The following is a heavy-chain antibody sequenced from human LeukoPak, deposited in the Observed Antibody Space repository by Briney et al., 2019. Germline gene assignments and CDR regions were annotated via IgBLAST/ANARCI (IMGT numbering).Heavy chain of an antibody. Sequence: SQTLSLTCTISGGSISSGGYYWGWIRQPPGKGLEWIGSIYYSGSTYYNPSLKSRVTISVDTSKNQFSLKLSSVTAADTAVYYCARDPDSGGPSLTGYYNAFDIWGQGTMVTVSS. CDR2: IYYSGST. CDR1: GGSISSGGYY. V-gene: IGHV4-39*07. D-gene: IGHD3-9*01. J-gene: IGHJ3*02. CDR3: ARDPDSGGPSLTGYYNAFDI.